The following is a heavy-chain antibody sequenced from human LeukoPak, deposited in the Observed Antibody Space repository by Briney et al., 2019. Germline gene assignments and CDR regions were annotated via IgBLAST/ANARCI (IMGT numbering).Heavy chain of an antibody. Sequence: GRSLRLSCAASGFTFDDYAMHWVRQAPGKGLEWVSGISWNSGSIGYADSVKGRFTISRDNAKNSLYLLMNSLRAEDTALYYCAKARARWELLLAFDIWGQGTMVTVSS. CDR2: ISWNSGSI. CDR1: GFTFDDYA. D-gene: IGHD1-26*01. V-gene: IGHV3-9*01. CDR3: AKARARWELLLAFDI. J-gene: IGHJ3*02.